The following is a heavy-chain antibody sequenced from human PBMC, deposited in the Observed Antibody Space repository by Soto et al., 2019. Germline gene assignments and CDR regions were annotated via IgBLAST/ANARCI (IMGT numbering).Heavy chain of an antibody. V-gene: IGHV5-51*01. CDR2: IYPGDSDT. CDR3: ARNREGDCSGGTCYDGAFDI. D-gene: IGHD2-15*01. CDR1: GYSFTSYW. J-gene: IGHJ3*02. Sequence: GESLKISCKGSGYSFTSYWIGWVRQMPGKGLEWMGIIYPGDSDTRYSPSFQGQVTISADKSISTAYLQWSSLKASDTAMYYCARNREGDCSGGTCYDGAFDISGQGTMVTLSS.